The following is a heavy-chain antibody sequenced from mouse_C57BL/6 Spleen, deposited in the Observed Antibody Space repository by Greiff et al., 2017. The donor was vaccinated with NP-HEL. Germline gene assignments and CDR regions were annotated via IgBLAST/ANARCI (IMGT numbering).Heavy chain of an antibody. Sequence: QVQLKQPGAELVRPGSSVKLSCKASGYTFTSYWMHWVKQRPIQGLEWIGNIDPSDSETHYNQKFKDKATLTVDKSSSTAYMQLSSLTSEDSAVYYCARSGYYGSSYELWYFDVWGTGTTVTVSS. CDR1: GYTFTSYW. V-gene: IGHV1-52*01. CDR2: IDPSDSET. J-gene: IGHJ1*03. CDR3: ARSGYYGSSYELWYFDV. D-gene: IGHD1-1*01.